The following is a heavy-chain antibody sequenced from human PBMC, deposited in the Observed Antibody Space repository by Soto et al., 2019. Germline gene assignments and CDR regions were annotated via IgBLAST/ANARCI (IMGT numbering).Heavy chain of an antibody. CDR3: ARTTYYYDSSGYGDKGYYYGMDV. V-gene: IGHV1-69*06. CDR1: GGTFSSYA. D-gene: IGHD3-22*01. J-gene: IGHJ6*02. CDR2: VIPIFGTA. Sequence: SVKVSCKASGGTFSSYAISWVRQAPGQGLEWMGGVIPIFGTANYAQKFQGRVTITADKSTSTAYMELSSLRSEDTAVYYCARTTYYYDSSGYGDKGYYYGMDVWGQGTTVTVSS.